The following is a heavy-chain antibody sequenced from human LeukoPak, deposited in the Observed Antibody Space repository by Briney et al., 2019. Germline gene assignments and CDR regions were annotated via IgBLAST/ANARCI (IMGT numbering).Heavy chain of an antibody. V-gene: IGHV3-23*01. CDR2: IRGSGGST. CDR3: AKASGRWDYDY. J-gene: IGHJ4*02. D-gene: IGHD4-23*01. CDR1: GFTFSSYA. Sequence: GGSLRLSCAASGFTFSSYAMSWVRQAPGKGLEWVSAIRGSGGSTFYADSLKGRFTISRDNSKNTLYLQMNSLRAEDAAVYYCAKASGRWDYDYWGQGTLVTVSS.